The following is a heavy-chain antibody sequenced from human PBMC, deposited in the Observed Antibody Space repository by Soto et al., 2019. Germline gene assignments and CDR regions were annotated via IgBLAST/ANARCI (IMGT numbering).Heavy chain of an antibody. CDR1: GLSFSNYG. J-gene: IGHJ4*02. CDR3: ARDSNRENYLEH. Sequence: QVQLVESGGGVVQPGRSLRLSCAASGLSFSNYGMHWVRQAPGKGLEWVAVTSFNGNNKWYTDSVKGRFTISRDNSKNTLYLQMEGGREEETAVYYCARDSNRENYLEHWGPGTLVTVSS. V-gene: IGHV3-30*03. CDR2: TSFNGNNK.